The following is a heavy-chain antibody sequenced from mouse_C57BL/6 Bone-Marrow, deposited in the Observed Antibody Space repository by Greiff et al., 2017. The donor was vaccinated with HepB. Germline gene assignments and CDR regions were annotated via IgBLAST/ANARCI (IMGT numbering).Heavy chain of an antibody. Sequence: VQLQQPGAELVKPGASVKVSCKASGYTFTSYWMHWVKQRPGQGLEWIGRIHPSDSDTNYNQKFKGKAILTADKSSSTAYMELRSLTSEDSAVYYCTRGGLLRLTGSYYFDYWGQGTTLTVSS. D-gene: IGHD1-2*01. CDR1: GYTFTSYW. CDR3: TRGGLLRLTGSYYFDY. V-gene: IGHV1-74*01. CDR2: IHPSDSDT. J-gene: IGHJ2*01.